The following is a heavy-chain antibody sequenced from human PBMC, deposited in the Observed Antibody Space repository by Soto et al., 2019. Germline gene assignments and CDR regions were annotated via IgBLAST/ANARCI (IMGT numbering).Heavy chain of an antibody. D-gene: IGHD2-2*01. V-gene: IGHV3-11*06. Sequence: PGGSLRLSCAASGFTFSYYLMSLIRQAPGKGLEWVSFISGSSDNIKYADSVKGRFTMSRDNAKNSLYLQMNSLRAEDTAVYYCVRDSARIVVVPRVDGDNWLDPWGQGTLVTVSS. J-gene: IGHJ5*02. CDR3: VRDSARIVVVPRVDGDNWLDP. CDR2: ISGSSDNI. CDR1: GFTFSYYL.